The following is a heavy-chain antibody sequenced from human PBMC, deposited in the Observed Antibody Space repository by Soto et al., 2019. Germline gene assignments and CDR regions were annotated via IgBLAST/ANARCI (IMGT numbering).Heavy chain of an antibody. CDR1: GFTFVGSA. CDR3: TRQTDAVQWLVVPTDYNFDY. CDR2: IRSKTNSYAT. D-gene: IGHD6-19*01. V-gene: IGHV3-73*01. J-gene: IGHJ4*02. Sequence: GGSLRLSCAASGFTFVGSAMHWVRQASGKGLEWVGHIRSKTNSYATAYAESMKGRFTISRDDSMNTAYLQMNSLKTEDTAVYFCTRQTDAVQWLVVPTDYNFDYWGQGTLVTVSS.